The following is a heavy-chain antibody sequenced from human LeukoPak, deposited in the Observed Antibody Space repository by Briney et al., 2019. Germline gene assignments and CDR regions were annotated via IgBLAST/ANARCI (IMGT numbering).Heavy chain of an antibody. CDR1: GGSISSYY. V-gene: IGHV4-59*01. J-gene: IGHJ4*02. D-gene: IGHD6-19*01. Sequence: TSETLSLTCTVSGGSISSYYWSWIRQPPGKGLEWIGYIYYSGSTNYNPSLKSRVTISVDTSKNQFSLKLSSVTAADTAVYYCARAGYSSCWYYFDYWGQGTLVTVSS. CDR3: ARAGYSSCWYYFDY. CDR2: IYYSGST.